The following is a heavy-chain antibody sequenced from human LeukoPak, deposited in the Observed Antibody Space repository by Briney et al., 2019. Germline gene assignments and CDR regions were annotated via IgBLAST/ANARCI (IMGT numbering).Heavy chain of an antibody. V-gene: IGHV4-30-4*01. CDR1: GGSINSDGYY. J-gene: IGHJ5*02. CDR3: ARGAYCGGDCYSREGDWFDP. D-gene: IGHD2-21*02. CDR2: IYYSGST. Sequence: PSETLSLTCSVSGGSINSDGYYWSWIRQPPGKGLEWIGYIYYSGSTYYNPSLKSRVTISVDTSKNQFSLKLSSVTAADTAVYYCARGAYCGGDCYSREGDWFDPWGQGTLVTVSS.